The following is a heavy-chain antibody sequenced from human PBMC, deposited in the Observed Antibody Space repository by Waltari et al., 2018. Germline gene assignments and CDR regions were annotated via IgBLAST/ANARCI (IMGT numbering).Heavy chain of an antibody. CDR3: VTGLTTVTAKDYFDH. V-gene: IGHV3-7*01. Sequence: EVQLVESGGGWVQPGGALRLSCAASGMAFSNDWMNWVRQAPGKGLEWVANIKQDGSEKNYVDSVEGRFSISRDNAQNSLYLQMNSLRAEDTAIYYCVTGLTTVTAKDYFDHWGQGALVTVS. D-gene: IGHD4-17*01. J-gene: IGHJ4*02. CDR2: IKQDGSEK. CDR1: GMAFSNDW.